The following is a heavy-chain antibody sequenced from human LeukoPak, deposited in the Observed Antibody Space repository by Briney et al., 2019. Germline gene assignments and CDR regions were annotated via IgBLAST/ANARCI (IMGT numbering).Heavy chain of an antibody. CDR1: GYSFTTYT. J-gene: IGHJ4*02. CDR3: ARGNGIAAAGPTGY. CDR2: MNPNSGNT. V-gene: IGHV1-8*02. Sequence: GASVKVSCKASGYSFTTYTITWVRQATGQGLEWMGWMNPNSGNTGYAQKFQGRVTMTRNTSISTAYMELSSLRSEDTAVYYCARGNGIAAAGPTGYWGQGTLVTVSS. D-gene: IGHD6-13*01.